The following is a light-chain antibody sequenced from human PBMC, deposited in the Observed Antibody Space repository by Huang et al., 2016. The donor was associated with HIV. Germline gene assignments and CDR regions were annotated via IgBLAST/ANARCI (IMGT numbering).Light chain of an antibody. CDR2: GAS. V-gene: IGKV3-15*01. CDR3: QQYDNWPLT. Sequence: ERVMTQSPATLSVAPGERVTLPCVASHSGSINLAWYQQKPGQAPRLLIHGASTRAPGIPDRFSGSGSGTECTLAISSLQSEDSGVYFCQQYDNWPLTFGQGTRLEMK. J-gene: IGKJ5*01. CDR1: HSGSIN.